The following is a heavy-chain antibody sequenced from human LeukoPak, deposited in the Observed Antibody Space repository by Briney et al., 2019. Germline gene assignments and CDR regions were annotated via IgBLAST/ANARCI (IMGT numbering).Heavy chain of an antibody. Sequence: PSETLSLTCAVYGGSFSGYYWSWIRQPPGKGLDWIGEINHSGSTNYNPSLKSRVTISVDTSKNQFSLKLSSVTAADTAVYYCARVGRRGYYYYYYMDVWGKGTTVTVSS. CDR3: ARVGRRGYYYYYYMDV. V-gene: IGHV4-34*01. CDR2: INHSGST. J-gene: IGHJ6*03. CDR1: GGSFSGYY. D-gene: IGHD6-25*01.